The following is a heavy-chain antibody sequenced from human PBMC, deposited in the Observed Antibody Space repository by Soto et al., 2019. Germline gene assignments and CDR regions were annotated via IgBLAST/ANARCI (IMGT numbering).Heavy chain of an antibody. D-gene: IGHD2-21*01. Sequence: SETLSLTCAVSGGSIINNYWWAWMRQSQGKGLVWIGSIFHSGTTYYNPSLESRVTISLDKSESGFALKLSSVTAADSAMYYCARTDHVGYFPYLGQGNKVTVSS. V-gene: IGHV4-38-2*01. J-gene: IGHJ4*02. CDR3: ARTDHVGYFPY. CDR1: GGSIINNYW. CDR2: IFHSGTT.